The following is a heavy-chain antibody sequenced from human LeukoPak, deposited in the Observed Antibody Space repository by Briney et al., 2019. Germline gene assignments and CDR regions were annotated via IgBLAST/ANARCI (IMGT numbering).Heavy chain of an antibody. Sequence: SETLSLTCTVSGGSISSSSYYWGWIRQPPGKGLGWIGSIYYSGSTYYNPSLKSRVTISVDTSKNQFSLKLSSVTAADTAVYYCARPSWNYGSGSYYNVYYFDYWGQGTLVTVSS. V-gene: IGHV4-39*01. CDR3: ARPSWNYGSGSYYNVYYFDY. CDR2: IYYSGST. CDR1: GGSISSSSYY. D-gene: IGHD3-10*01. J-gene: IGHJ4*02.